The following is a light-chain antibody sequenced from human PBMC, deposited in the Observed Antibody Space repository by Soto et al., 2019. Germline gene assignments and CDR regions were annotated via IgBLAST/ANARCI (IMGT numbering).Light chain of an antibody. Sequence: ETVLTQSPATLSLSPGERATLSCRASQSVSSHLAWYQQKPGQAPRLLIYDASNRATGIPARFSGSGSGTDFPLTISSLEPEDFAVYYCQQRSNWPPITFGQGTRLEMK. CDR2: DAS. CDR1: QSVSSH. V-gene: IGKV3-11*01. J-gene: IGKJ5*01. CDR3: QQRSNWPPIT.